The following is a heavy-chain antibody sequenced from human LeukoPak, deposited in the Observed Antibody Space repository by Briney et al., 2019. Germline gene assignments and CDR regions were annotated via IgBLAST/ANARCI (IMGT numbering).Heavy chain of an antibody. CDR2: IYSSGRT. J-gene: IGHJ4*02. Sequence: EPLSLTCTVSGGSISSYSWSWIRQPPGKGLEWIGRIYSSGRTNYNPSLKSRVTISLDTSRNQFSLRLYSVTAADTAVYYCARWDTGFYYFDYWGQGTLVTVSS. CDR1: GGSISSYS. D-gene: IGHD5-18*01. CDR3: ARWDTGFYYFDY. V-gene: IGHV4-4*09.